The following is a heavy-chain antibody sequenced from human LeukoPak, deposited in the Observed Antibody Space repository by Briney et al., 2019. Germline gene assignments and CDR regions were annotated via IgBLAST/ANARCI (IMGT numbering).Heavy chain of an antibody. D-gene: IGHD3-3*01. J-gene: IGHJ1*01. Sequence: GSLRLSCAASGFTYTKYWMSWVRQAPGKGLEWIGEINHSGSTNYNPSLKSRVTISVDTSRNQFSPKLSSVTAADTAVYYCARRGGVGWLPRSHPKKYFQHWGQGTLVTVSS. V-gene: IGHV4-34*01. CDR2: INHSGST. CDR3: ARRGGVGWLPRSHPKKYFQH. CDR1: GFTYTKYW.